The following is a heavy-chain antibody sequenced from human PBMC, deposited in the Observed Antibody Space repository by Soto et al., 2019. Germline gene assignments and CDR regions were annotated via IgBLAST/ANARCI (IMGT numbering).Heavy chain of an antibody. CDR2: INHSXST. V-gene: IGHV4-34*01. D-gene: IGHD2-8*02. CDR3: ARDKITGIFDY. Sequence: XXTLSLTCAVYCGSFIGYYWTWIRQPPGTGLEWIGXINHSXSTNYNQSLKXXVTISVDXXKNQFSLKLTSVTAADTAVYYCARDKITGIFDYWGQGTLVTVSS. J-gene: IGHJ4*02. CDR1: CGSFIGYY.